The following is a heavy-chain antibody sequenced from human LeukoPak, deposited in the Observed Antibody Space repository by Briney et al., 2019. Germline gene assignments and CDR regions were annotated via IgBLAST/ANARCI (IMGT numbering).Heavy chain of an antibody. CDR1: GFTFSSYA. D-gene: IGHD3-22*01. CDR2: ISGSGGST. CDR3: AKTVVILYYFDY. V-gene: IGHV3-23*01. Sequence: GGSLRLSCAASGFTFSSYAMSWVRQAPGKGLEWVSAISGSGGSTYYADSVKGRFTISRDNSKNTMYLQMNSLRAEDTAVYYCAKTVVILYYFDYWGQGTLVTVSS. J-gene: IGHJ4*02.